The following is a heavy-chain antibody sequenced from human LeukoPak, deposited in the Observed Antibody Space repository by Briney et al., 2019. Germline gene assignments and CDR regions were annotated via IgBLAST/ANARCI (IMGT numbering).Heavy chain of an antibody. D-gene: IGHD2-15*01. CDR2: ISSSSSTI. J-gene: IGHJ4*02. CDR3: ARDHSGVDY. Sequence: GGSLRLSCAASGFTFSSFGMNWVRQAPGKGLEWVSYISSSSSTIYYADSVKGRFTISRDNAKNSLYLQMNSLRAEDTAVYYCARDHSGVDYWGQGTLVTVSS. V-gene: IGHV3-48*01. CDR1: GFTFSSFG.